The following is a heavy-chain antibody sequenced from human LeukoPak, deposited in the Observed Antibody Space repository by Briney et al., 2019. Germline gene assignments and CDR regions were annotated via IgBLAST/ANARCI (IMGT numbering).Heavy chain of an antibody. J-gene: IGHJ3*02. CDR2: INPSGGST. D-gene: IGHD2-15*01. CDR1: GYTFTSYY. CDR3: ARRYCSGGSCYDAFDI. V-gene: IGHV1-46*01. Sequence: ASVKVSCKASGYTFTSYYMHWVRQAPGQGLEWMGIINPSGGSTSYAQKFQGRVTMTRDMSTSTVYMELSSLRSEDTAVYYCARRYCSGGSCYDAFDIWGQGTMVTVSS.